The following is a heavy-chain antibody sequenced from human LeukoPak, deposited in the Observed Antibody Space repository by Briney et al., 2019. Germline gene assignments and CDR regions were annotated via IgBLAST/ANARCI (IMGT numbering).Heavy chain of an antibody. CDR1: GFTFSSYA. Sequence: RSGGSLRLSCAASGFTFSSYAMSWVRQAPGKGLEWVSAISGSGGSTYYADSVKGRFTISRDNSKNTLYLQMNSLRAEDTAVYYCARDLGPSNPYNWNVNDAFDIWGQGTMVTVSS. CDR2: ISGSGGST. CDR3: ARDLGPSNPYNWNVNDAFDI. D-gene: IGHD1-20*01. V-gene: IGHV3-23*01. J-gene: IGHJ3*02.